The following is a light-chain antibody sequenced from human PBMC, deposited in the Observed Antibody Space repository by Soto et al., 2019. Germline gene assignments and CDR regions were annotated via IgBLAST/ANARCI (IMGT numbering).Light chain of an antibody. CDR2: TAS. CDR3: QEYNSAPYYT. J-gene: IGKJ3*01. V-gene: IGKV1-27*01. CDR1: QGISNY. Sequence: DIQMTQSPSSLSASVGDSVTITCRASQGISNYLAWYQQKPGKVPKLLIYTASTLQSGGPSRFSGRGSGTDFTLTISSLQPEDVATYYCQEYNSAPYYTFGPGTKVEI.